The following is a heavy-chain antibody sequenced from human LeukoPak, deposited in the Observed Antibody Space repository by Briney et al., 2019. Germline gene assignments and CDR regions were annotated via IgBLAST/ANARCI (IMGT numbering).Heavy chain of an antibody. Sequence: SVTLSCTASGGTFSSYAISWLRQAPGQGLEWMGRIIPIFGIANCAQKFQSRVTITADKSTSTAYMELSSLRSEDTAVYSCARLGSSGYSGSDLNDYWGQGTLVTVSS. D-gene: IGHD3-22*01. CDR2: IIPIFGIA. V-gene: IGHV1-69*04. CDR1: GGTFSSYA. J-gene: IGHJ4*02. CDR3: ARLGSSGYSGSDLNDY.